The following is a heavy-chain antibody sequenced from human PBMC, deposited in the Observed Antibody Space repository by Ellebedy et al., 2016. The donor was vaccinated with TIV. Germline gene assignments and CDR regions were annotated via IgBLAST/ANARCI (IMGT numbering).Heavy chain of an antibody. V-gene: IGHV3-48*04. CDR3: ARDMAWGNERFIDAFDV. CDR2: ISGSMYTI. CDR1: GFTFNPYS. J-gene: IGHJ3*01. Sequence: GESLKISCAASGFTFNPYSMNWVRQAPGKGLEWVSYISGSMYTIYYADSVKGRFTVSRDNAKNSLFLQMNSLRAEDTAVYYCARDMAWGNERFIDAFDVWGQGTVVTVSS. D-gene: IGHD7-27*01.